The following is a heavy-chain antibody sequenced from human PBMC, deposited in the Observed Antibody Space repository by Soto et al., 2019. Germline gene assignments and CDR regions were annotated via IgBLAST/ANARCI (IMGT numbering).Heavy chain of an antibody. D-gene: IGHD3-3*01. Sequence: ASVKVSCKASGYTFTKHDINWVRQATGHGLEWMGWMNPNTGNTVYAQKFQGRVTMTRNTSITTAYMELSSLRSDDTAVYYCARGQHYDFWSGYNWFDHWGQGTLVTVSS. V-gene: IGHV1-8*01. CDR1: GYTFTKHD. CDR3: ARGQHYDFWSGYNWFDH. J-gene: IGHJ5*02. CDR2: MNPNTGNT.